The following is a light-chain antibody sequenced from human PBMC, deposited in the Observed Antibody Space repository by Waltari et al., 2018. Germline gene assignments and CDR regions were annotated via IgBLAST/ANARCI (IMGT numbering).Light chain of an antibody. CDR1: RDINNY. CDR2: DAS. CDR3: QHYDGVPPWT. V-gene: IGKV1-33*01. J-gene: IGKJ1*01. Sequence: DILMTQSPSSLSASVGDRVTITCQASRDINNYLNWYQQKPGKAPKLLIYDASTLETGVPSRFSGSGSGTDFVFTISRLQPEDIATYYCQHYDGVPPWTFGQGTRVDLK.